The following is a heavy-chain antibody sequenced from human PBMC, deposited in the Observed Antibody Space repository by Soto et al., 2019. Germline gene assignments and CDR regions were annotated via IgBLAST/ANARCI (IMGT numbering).Heavy chain of an antibody. D-gene: IGHD6-19*01. V-gene: IGHV3-23*01. CDR3: AKAEKSSAVAGYFDS. CDR1: EFMFSNYA. CDR2: ISGSGGIT. J-gene: IGHJ4*02. Sequence: GGSLRLSSAASEFMFSNYAMNWVRQAQGKGLEWVSAISGSGGITYYADYVKGRFTISRDNSKNTLYLQMNSLRAEDTAVYYCAKAEKSSAVAGYFDSWGQGTLVTVSS.